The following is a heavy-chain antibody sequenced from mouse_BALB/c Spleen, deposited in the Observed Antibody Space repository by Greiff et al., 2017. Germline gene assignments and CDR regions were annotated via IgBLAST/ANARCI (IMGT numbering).Heavy chain of an antibody. Sequence: EVKLVESGGGLVKPGGSLKLSCAASGFTFSDYYMYWVRQTPEKRLEWVATISDGGSYTYYPDSVKGRFTISRDNAKNNLYLQMSSLKSEDTAMYYCARDGETGSWFAYWGQGTLVTVSA. D-gene: IGHD4-1*01. V-gene: IGHV5-4*02. J-gene: IGHJ3*01. CDR3: ARDGETGSWFAY. CDR1: GFTFSDYY. CDR2: ISDGGSYT.